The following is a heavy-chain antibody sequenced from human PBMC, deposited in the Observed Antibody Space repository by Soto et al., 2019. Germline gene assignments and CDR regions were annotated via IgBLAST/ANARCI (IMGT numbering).Heavy chain of an antibody. CDR1: GYTFTSNY. CDR2: INPSGGST. D-gene: IGHD3-22*01. V-gene: IGHV1-46*01. CDR3: AVNYYDSSGTDY. J-gene: IGHJ4*02. Sequence: SVKVTCKESGYTFTSNYRRWVRQAPGQGLEWMGIINPSGGSTSYAQKFQGRVTMTRDTSTSTVYMELSSLRSEDTAVYYCAVNYYDSSGTDYWGQGTLVTVSS.